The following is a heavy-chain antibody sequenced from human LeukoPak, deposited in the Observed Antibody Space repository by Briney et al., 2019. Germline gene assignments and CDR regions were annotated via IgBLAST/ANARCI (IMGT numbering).Heavy chain of an antibody. CDR1: GFTFSSYW. V-gene: IGHV3-74*01. D-gene: IGHD2-2*01. CDR3: ARDLKEYQLLVGIDP. Sequence: GGSLRLSCAASGFTFSSYWMHWVRQAPGKGLVWVSRINSDGSSTSYADSVKGRFTISRDNAKNTLYLRMNSLRAEDTAVYYCARDLKEYQLLVGIDPWGQGTLVTVSS. CDR2: INSDGSST. J-gene: IGHJ5*02.